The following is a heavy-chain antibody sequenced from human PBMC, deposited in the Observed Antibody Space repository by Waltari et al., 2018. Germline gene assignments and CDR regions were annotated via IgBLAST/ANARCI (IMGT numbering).Heavy chain of an antibody. Sequence: PLQPLGAGLSHLSGTLSLTCSVFLEFFRGSYWSWARLPPGKEVEWMGEINHSGSSNYNPSLKSRVTISVETSKKQFSLKLSSVTAADTAVYYCARDPLDNDSLTGPPDYWGQGTLVTVSS. CDR3: ARDPLDNDSLTGPPDY. CDR1: LEFFRGSY. CDR2: INHSGSS. V-gene: IGHV4-34*01. D-gene: IGHD3-9*01. J-gene: IGHJ4*02.